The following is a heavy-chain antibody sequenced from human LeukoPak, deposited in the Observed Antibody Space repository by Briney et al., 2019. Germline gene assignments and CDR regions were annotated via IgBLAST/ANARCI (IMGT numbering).Heavy chain of an antibody. Sequence: PSETLSLTCIVSGGSIRSDYWSWTRQPAGKGLEWIGRIYSGGSSNCNPSLKSRVAMSVDTSNNQISLKLTSVTAADTAVYYCARGSRGARFDYWGQGTLVTVSS. CDR3: ARGSRGARFDY. V-gene: IGHV4-4*07. J-gene: IGHJ4*02. CDR1: GGSIRSDY. CDR2: IYSGGSS. D-gene: IGHD4/OR15-4a*01.